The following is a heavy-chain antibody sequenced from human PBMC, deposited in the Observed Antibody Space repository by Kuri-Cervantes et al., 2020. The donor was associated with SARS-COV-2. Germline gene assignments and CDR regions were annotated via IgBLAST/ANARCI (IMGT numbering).Heavy chain of an antibody. CDR1: GFTFSSYS. CDR3: ARALDGVVTRYYYYYGMDV. D-gene: IGHD3-3*01. V-gene: IGHV3-21*01. CDR2: ISSSSSYI. J-gene: IGHJ6*02. Sequence: GGSLRLSCAASGFTFSSYSMNWVRQAPGKGLEWVSSISSSSSYIYYADSVKGRFTISRDNAKNSLYLQMNSLRAEDTAVYYCARALDGVVTRYYYYYGMDVWCQGTTVTVSS.